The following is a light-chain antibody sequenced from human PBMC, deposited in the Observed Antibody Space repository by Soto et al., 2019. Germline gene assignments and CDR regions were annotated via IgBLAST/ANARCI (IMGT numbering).Light chain of an antibody. V-gene: IGLV2-14*01. Sequence: QSALTQPASVSGSPGQSITISCTGTSSDVGGYNYVSWYQQHPGKAPKLMIYDVSNRPSGVSNRFSGSKSGNTASLTISGLQAEDEADDYCSSYTSSSTYVGFGGGTKVTVL. CDR3: SSYTSSSTYVG. CDR2: DVS. J-gene: IGLJ2*01. CDR1: SSDVGGYNY.